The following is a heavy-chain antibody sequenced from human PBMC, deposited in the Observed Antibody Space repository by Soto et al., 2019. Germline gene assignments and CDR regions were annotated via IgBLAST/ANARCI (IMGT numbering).Heavy chain of an antibody. D-gene: IGHD1-26*01. CDR3: ASWSNSGSYLSAFDI. CDR1: GFTFSDYY. Sequence: GGSLRLSCAASGFTFSDYYMSWIRQAPGKGLEWVSYISSSSSYTNYADSVKGRFTISRDNAKNSLYLQMNSLRAEDTSVYYCASWSNSGSYLSAFDIWGQGTMVTVSS. CDR2: ISSSSSYT. J-gene: IGHJ3*02. V-gene: IGHV3-11*06.